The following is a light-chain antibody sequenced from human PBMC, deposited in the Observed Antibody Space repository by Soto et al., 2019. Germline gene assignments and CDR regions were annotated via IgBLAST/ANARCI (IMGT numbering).Light chain of an antibody. J-gene: IGKJ1*01. CDR2: GAS. Sequence: IVLTQSPGTLSSSPGERATLSCRASQSVSSSYLAWYQQKPGQAHRLLIYGASSRATGIPDRFSGSGSATDFPLTSSSLELEDFAEYYCQQYGSSPTFGQGTKVEIK. CDR1: QSVSSSY. CDR3: QQYGSSPT. V-gene: IGKV3-20*01.